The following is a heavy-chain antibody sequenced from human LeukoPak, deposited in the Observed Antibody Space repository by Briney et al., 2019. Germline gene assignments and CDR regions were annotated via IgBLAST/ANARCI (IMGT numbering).Heavy chain of an antibody. Sequence: GASVKVSCKASGYTFTGYYMHWVRQAPGQGLEWMGWISPKSGGTKYAQKFQGRVTMTRDTSISTAYMELSRLRSDDTAVYYCTSPAGPDDAFDIWGQGTMVTVSS. J-gene: IGHJ3*02. V-gene: IGHV1-2*02. CDR3: TSPAGPDDAFDI. CDR2: ISPKSGGT. CDR1: GYTFTGYY.